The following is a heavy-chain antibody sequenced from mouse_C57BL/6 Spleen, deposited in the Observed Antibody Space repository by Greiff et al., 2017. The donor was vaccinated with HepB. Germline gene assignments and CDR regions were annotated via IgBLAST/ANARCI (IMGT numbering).Heavy chain of an antibody. CDR1: GYTFTSYW. J-gene: IGHJ3*01. D-gene: IGHD1-1*01. CDR2: IDPNSGGT. Sequence: QVQLQQPGAELVKPGASVKLSCKASGYTFTSYWMHWVKQRPGRGLEWIGRIDPNSGGTKYNEKFKSKATLTVDKPSSTAYMQLSSLTSEDSAVYYCARGSFSTTVEAWFAYWGQGTLVTVSA. V-gene: IGHV1-72*01. CDR3: ARGSFSTTVEAWFAY.